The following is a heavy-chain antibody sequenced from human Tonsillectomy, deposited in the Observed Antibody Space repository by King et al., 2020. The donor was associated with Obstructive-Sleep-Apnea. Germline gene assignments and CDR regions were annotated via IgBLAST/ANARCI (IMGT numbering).Heavy chain of an antibody. Sequence: VQLVESGGGLVQPGGSLRLSCAASGFTFSSYSMNWVRQAPGKGLEWVSYISSSSSIIYYADSVKGRFTISRDNAKNSLFLQMNSLRAEDTAVFYCARVTYSGYSGVFDYWGQGTLVTVSS. CDR2: ISSSSSII. D-gene: IGHD5-12*01. CDR3: ARVTYSGYSGVFDY. V-gene: IGHV3-48*04. CDR1: GFTFSSYS. J-gene: IGHJ4*02.